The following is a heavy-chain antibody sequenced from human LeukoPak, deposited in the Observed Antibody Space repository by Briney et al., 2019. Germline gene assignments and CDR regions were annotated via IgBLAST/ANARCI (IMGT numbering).Heavy chain of an antibody. D-gene: IGHD5-18*01. J-gene: IGHJ4*02. Sequence: GGSLRLSCAASGFTVSSNYMSWVRQTPGKGLAWVSVLCSGGKTYYADSVKGRFTISRDNSKNMLFLQMNSLRAEDTAVYYCARVGRGDTYGYVDYWGQGTLVTVSS. CDR2: LCSGGKT. CDR3: ARVGRGDTYGYVDY. CDR1: GFTVSSNY. V-gene: IGHV3-66*01.